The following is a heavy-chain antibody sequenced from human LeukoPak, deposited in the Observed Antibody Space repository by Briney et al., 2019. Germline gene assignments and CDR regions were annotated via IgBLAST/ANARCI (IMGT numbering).Heavy chain of an antibody. D-gene: IGHD2-2*01. CDR3: TRDRVCVLVPAELDC. V-gene: IGHV3-7*01. CDR2: IKEDGTEK. J-gene: IGHJ4*02. CDR1: GFTFSSYW. Sequence: PGGSLRLSCAASGFTFSSYWMSWVRQTPGEGLEWVANIKEDGTEKYYVDSVKGRFTISRDNAKNSLYLQMNSLRAEDTAVYYCTRDRVCVLVPAELDCWGQGTLVTVSS.